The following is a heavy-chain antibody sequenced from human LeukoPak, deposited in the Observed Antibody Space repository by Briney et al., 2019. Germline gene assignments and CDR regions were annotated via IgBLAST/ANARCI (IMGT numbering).Heavy chain of an antibody. D-gene: IGHD3-3*01. CDR3: ARAVLRFLEWAVYFDY. Sequence: ASVKVSCKASGYTFTSYGISWVRQAPGQGLEWMGWISAYNGNTNYAQKLQGRVTMTTDTSTSTAYMELRSLRSDDTAVYYCARAVLRFLEWAVYFDYWGQGTLVTVSS. V-gene: IGHV1-18*01. J-gene: IGHJ4*02. CDR2: ISAYNGNT. CDR1: GYTFTSYG.